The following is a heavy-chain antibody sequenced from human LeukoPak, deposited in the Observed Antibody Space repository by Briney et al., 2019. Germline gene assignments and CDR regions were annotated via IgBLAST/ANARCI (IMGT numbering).Heavy chain of an antibody. Sequence: ASVKVSCKASGYTFTGYHMHWVRQAPGQGLEWMGWINPNTGDTNYAQKFQGRVTMTRDTSISAAYMELSWLRSDDTAVYYCARGQYCTNGVCTDYWYFDLWGRGTLVTVSS. CDR3: ARGQYCTNGVCTDYWYFDL. V-gene: IGHV1-2*02. D-gene: IGHD2-8*01. J-gene: IGHJ2*01. CDR1: GYTFTGYH. CDR2: INPNTGDT.